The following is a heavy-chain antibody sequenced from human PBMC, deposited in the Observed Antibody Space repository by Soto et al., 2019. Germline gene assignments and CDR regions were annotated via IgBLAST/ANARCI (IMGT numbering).Heavy chain of an antibody. CDR1: GFTVSSNY. Sequence: PGGSLRLSCAASGFTVSSNYMSWVRQAPGKGLEWVSVIYSGGSTYYADSVKGRFTISRDKSKNTLYLQMNSLRAEDTAVYYCARDLTGSYYGMDVWGQGTTVTVSS. J-gene: IGHJ6*02. V-gene: IGHV3-66*01. D-gene: IGHD3-9*01. CDR2: IYSGGST. CDR3: ARDLTGSYYGMDV.